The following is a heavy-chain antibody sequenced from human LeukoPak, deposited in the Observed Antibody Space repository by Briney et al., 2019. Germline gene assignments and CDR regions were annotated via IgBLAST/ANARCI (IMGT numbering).Heavy chain of an antibody. V-gene: IGHV5-51*01. CDR3: ARASMTTVTAFDY. D-gene: IGHD4-17*01. J-gene: IGHJ4*02. CDR2: IHPCDSDT. CDR1: GYSFTSYW. Sequence: GESLKISCKGSGYSFTSYWIGWVRQMPGKGLEWMGIIHPCDSDTRYSPSFQGQVTISADKSITTAYLQWSSLKASDTAMYYCARASMTTVTAFDYWGQGTLVTVSS.